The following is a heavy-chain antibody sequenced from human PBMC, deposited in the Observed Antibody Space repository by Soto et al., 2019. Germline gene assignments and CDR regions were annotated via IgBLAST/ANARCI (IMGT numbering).Heavy chain of an antibody. V-gene: IGHV5-51*01. D-gene: IGHD3-3*02. Sequence: GESLKISCKGVGYKFGSAWIGWVRQMPGKGLEWMGIIKPGTSDIRYSPSCRGHVTISADEAVSTAYLQWSSLKDSDTAMYYCARQLSHICDSWGQGTLVTVSS. CDR2: IKPGTSDI. CDR1: GYKFGSAW. CDR3: ARQLSHICDS. J-gene: IGHJ4*02.